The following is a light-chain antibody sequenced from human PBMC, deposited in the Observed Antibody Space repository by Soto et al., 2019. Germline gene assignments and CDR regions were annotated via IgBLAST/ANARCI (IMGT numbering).Light chain of an antibody. CDR2: DVS. Sequence: DIQMTQSPSTLSASLGERVTITCRASQSFSNWLAWYQQKPGKAPRLLIYDVSSLESGVPSRFSGSASGTEFILTISSLQPDDFATYYCQHFDRYSWTFGQGTTVEMK. CDR1: QSFSNW. V-gene: IGKV1-5*01. J-gene: IGKJ1*01. CDR3: QHFDRYSWT.